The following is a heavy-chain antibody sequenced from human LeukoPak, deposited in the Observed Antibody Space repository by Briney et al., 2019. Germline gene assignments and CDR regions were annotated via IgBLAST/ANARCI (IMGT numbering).Heavy chain of an antibody. Sequence: SETLSLTCTVSGGSLSSYYWSWIRQPAGKGLEWIGRIYTSGSTNYNPSLKSRVTMSVDPSKNQFSLKLSSVTAPGTAVYYCAGASYYYYMDVWGKGTTVTVSS. J-gene: IGHJ6*03. CDR1: GGSLSSYY. CDR3: AGASYYYYMDV. V-gene: IGHV4-4*07. CDR2: IYTSGST.